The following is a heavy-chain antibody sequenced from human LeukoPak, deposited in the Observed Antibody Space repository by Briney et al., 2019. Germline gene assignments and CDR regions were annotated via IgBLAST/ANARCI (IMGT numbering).Heavy chain of an antibody. D-gene: IGHD6-19*01. CDR2: IKQDGSEK. CDR1: GFTFSSYW. V-gene: IGHV3-7*05. J-gene: IGHJ4*02. Sequence: GGSLRLSCAASGFTFSSYWMSWIRQAPGKGLEWVANIKQDGSEKYYVDSVKGRFTISRDNAKNSLYLQMNSLRVEDTAVYFCARDGWPLDSWGRGALVTVSS. CDR3: ARDGWPLDS.